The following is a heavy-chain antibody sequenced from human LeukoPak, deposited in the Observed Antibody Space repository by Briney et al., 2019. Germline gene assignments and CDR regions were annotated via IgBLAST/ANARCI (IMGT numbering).Heavy chain of an antibody. J-gene: IGHJ2*01. CDR1: GFAFSNYW. CDR3: ARDTYRFFDL. Sequence: QTGGSRRLSCVASGFAFSNYWMSWVRQSPEKGLEWVANIKEDGSKQYYVDSVKGRFTISRDNAKNSLFLQMNSLRVEDSAVYYCARDTYRFFDLWGRGTLVTVSS. CDR2: IKEDGSKQ. V-gene: IGHV3-7*01.